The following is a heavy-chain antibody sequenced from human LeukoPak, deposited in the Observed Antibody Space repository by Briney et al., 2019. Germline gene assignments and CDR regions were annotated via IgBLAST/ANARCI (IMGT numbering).Heavy chain of an antibody. CDR1: GYSISSGHY. CDR2: IFHSGST. Sequence: PSETLSLTCTVSGYSISSGHYWGWIRQPPGKGLEWIGNIFHSGSTYYNPSLKSRVTISVDTSKDQFSLKLSSVTAADTAVYYCARRDYYGSGSYSPQRYYFDYWGQGTLVTVSS. J-gene: IGHJ4*02. CDR3: ARRDYYGSGSYSPQRYYFDY. V-gene: IGHV4-38-2*02. D-gene: IGHD3-10*01.